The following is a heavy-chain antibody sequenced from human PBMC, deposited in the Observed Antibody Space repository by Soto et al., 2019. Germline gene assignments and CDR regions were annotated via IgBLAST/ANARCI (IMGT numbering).Heavy chain of an antibody. D-gene: IGHD4-17*01. CDR1: GDSFSSADYN. V-gene: IGHV4-30-4*01. J-gene: IGHJ4*02. Sequence: QVLLQESGPGLVKPSQTLSLTCTVSGDSFSSADYNWSWIRQPPGKGLEWIGYIYYSGYTYNNPSLRSRFTMSVDTSKNRFFLELSAVTAADTAVYYCARSSDYFAFDYWGQGTLVTVS. CDR3: ARSSDYFAFDY. CDR2: IYYSGYT.